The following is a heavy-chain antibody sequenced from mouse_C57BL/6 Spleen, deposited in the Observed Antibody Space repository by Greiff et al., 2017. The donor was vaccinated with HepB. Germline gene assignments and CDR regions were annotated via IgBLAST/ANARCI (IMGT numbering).Heavy chain of an antibody. V-gene: IGHV1-69*01. CDR3: ARNLQAAGYFDV. CDR2: IDPSDSYT. Sequence: QVQLQQPGAELVMPGASVKLSCKASGYTFTSYWMHWVKQRPGQGLEWIGEIDPSDSYTNYNQKFKGKSTLTVDKSSSTAYMQLSSLTSEDSAVYYCARNLQAAGYFDVWGTGTTVTVSS. J-gene: IGHJ1*03. D-gene: IGHD6-1*01. CDR1: GYTFTSYW.